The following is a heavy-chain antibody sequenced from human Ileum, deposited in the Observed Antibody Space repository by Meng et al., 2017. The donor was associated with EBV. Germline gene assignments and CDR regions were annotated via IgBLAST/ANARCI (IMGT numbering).Heavy chain of an antibody. CDR2: IYKSGST. J-gene: IGHJ4*02. CDR3: ARGGDTSGYSLDY. D-gene: IGHD3-22*01. CDR1: GGSISSGGYY. V-gene: IGHV4-30-4*01. Sequence: QGQHEEAGPGLVKPSQTLSLTCAVSGGSISSGGYYWSWIRQPPGKGLEWIGYIYKSGSTYYNPSLTSRVTISVDTSKNQFFLKLGSVTAADTGVYYCARGGDTSGYSLDYWGQGILVTVSS.